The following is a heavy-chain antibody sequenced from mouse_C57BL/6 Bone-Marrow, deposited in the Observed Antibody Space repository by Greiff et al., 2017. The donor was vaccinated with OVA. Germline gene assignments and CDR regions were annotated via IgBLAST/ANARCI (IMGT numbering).Heavy chain of an antibody. CDR1: GYTFTSYW. D-gene: IGHD2-3*01. CDR3: ARRDDGYYIAY. V-gene: IGHV1-50*01. Sequence: QVQLQQPGAELVKPGASVKLSCKASGYTFTSYWMQWVKQRPEQGLEWIGEIDPSDSYTNYNQKFKGKATLTVDTSSSTAYMQLSSLTSEDSAVYYCARRDDGYYIAYWGQGTLVTVSA. J-gene: IGHJ3*01. CDR2: IDPSDSYT.